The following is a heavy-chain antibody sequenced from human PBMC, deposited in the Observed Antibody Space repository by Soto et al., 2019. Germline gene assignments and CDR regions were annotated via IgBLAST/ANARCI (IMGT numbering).Heavy chain of an antibody. D-gene: IGHD3-10*01. CDR1: GFTFRRRV. CDR2: ITDTGGDT. CDR3: ARGSKDYYPGSRIFDF. V-gene: IGHV3-23*01. Sequence: GGSLSLSCKVSGFTFRRRVLSWVREAHRGGLEWVSTITDTGGDTKYADSVRGRFTNPRDNSKNTLYLQMSSLRAEESPVYYCARGSKDYYPGSRIFDFWGRGTLVTVSS. J-gene: IGHJ4*02.